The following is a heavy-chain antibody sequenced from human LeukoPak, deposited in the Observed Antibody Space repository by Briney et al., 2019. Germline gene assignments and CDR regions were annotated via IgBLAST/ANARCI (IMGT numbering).Heavy chain of an antibody. V-gene: IGHV1-46*01. CDR3: ARYYYGSGYYRKLDY. J-gene: IGHJ4*02. CDR1: GYTLTNHY. D-gene: IGHD3-10*01. CDR2: INPSGGST. Sequence: ASVKVSCKASGYTLTNHYMHGVRQAPGQGLEWMGQINPSGGSTTYAQKFQGRVTMTRDTSTSTVYMELSSLEPEDTAVYYCARYYYGSGYYRKLDYWGQGTLVTVSS.